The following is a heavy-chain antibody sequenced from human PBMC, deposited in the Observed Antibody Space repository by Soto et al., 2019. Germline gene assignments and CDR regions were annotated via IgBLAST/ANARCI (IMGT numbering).Heavy chain of an antibody. CDR3: AGTTSHQWYYMDV. J-gene: IGHJ6*03. CDR2: TYYRSRWYK. Sequence: QVQLQESGPGLVKPSQTLSLTCAISGDSVSSNSAAWNWIRLSPSRGLEWLARTYYRSRWYKDYAVSVRRRITVNPVTSKNHFSLQLTSVTPEETAVYYCAGTTSHQWYYMDVWGKGTTVTVSS. V-gene: IGHV6-1*01. D-gene: IGHD1-7*01. CDR1: GDSVSSNSAA.